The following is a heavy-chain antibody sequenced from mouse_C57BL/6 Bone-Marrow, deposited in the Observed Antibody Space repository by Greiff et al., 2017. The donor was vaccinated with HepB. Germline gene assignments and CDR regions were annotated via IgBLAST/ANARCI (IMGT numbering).Heavy chain of an antibody. CDR3: ARSGDGYYSWFAY. V-gene: IGHV1-81*01. D-gene: IGHD2-3*01. CDR2: IYPRSGNT. J-gene: IGHJ3*01. Sequence: QVQLQQSGAELARPGASVKLSCKASGYTFTSYGISWVKQRTGQGLEWIGEIYPRSGNTYYNEKFKGKATPTADKSSSTAYMELRSLTSEDSAVYFCARSGDGYYSWFAYWGQGTLVTVSA. CDR1: GYTFTSYG.